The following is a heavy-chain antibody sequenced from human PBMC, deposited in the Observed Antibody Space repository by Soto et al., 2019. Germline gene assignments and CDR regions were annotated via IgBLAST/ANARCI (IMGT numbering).Heavy chain of an antibody. Sequence: SETLSLTCTVSGGSISSYYWSWIRQPPGKGLEWIGYIYYSGSTNYNPSLKSRVTISVDTSKNQFSLKLSSVTAADTAVYYCARQGFIAVAGRRWYSHLCGRGTLVTVSS. J-gene: IGHJ2*01. CDR2: IYYSGST. D-gene: IGHD6-19*01. CDR3: ARQGFIAVAGRRWYSHL. V-gene: IGHV4-59*08. CDR1: GGSISSYY.